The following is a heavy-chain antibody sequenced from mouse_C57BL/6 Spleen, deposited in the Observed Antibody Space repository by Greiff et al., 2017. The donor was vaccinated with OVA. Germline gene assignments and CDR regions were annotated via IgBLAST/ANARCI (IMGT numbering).Heavy chain of an antibody. D-gene: IGHD1-1*01. CDR1: GYTFTEYT. J-gene: IGHJ2*01. CDR3: ARNGYGSSGKFYSDY. CDR2: FYPGSGSI. V-gene: IGHV1-62-2*01. Sequence: QVQLKESGAELVKPGASVKLSCKASGYTFTEYTIPWVKQRSGQGLEWIGWFYPGSGSIKYNEKFKDKATLTADKSSSTVYMQLSRLTSEDSAVFFCARNGYGSSGKFYSDYWGQGTTLTVSS.